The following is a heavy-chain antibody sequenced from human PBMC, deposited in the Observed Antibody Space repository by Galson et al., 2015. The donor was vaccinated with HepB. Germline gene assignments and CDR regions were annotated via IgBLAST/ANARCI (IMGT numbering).Heavy chain of an antibody. V-gene: IGHV3-30-3*01. D-gene: IGHD3-10*01. Sequence: SLRLSCAASGFTLSSYAMHWVRQAPGKGLEWVAVISYDGSNKYYADSVKGRFTISRDNSKNTLYLQMNSLRAEDTVVYYCARDLSYGSGSSTEPTNTGGMDVWGQGTTVTVSS. CDR1: GFTLSSYA. J-gene: IGHJ6*02. CDR2: ISYDGSNK. CDR3: ARDLSYGSGSSTEPTNTGGMDV.